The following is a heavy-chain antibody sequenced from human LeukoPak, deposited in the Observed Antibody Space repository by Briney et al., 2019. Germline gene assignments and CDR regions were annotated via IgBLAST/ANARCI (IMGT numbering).Heavy chain of an antibody. CDR3: ARSSVVTAMVHLDY. CDR1: GYTFTSYG. V-gene: IGHV1-69*06. CDR2: IIPIFGTT. D-gene: IGHD2-21*02. J-gene: IGHJ4*02. Sequence: GASVKVSCKASGYTFTSYGINWVRQAPGQGLEWMGGIIPIFGTTNYAQKFQGRVTITADKSTSTAYMELSSLRSEDTAVYYCARSSVVTAMVHLDYWGQGTLVTVSS.